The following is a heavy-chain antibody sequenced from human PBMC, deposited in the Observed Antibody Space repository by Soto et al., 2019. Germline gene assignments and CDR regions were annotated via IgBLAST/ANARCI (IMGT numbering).Heavy chain of an antibody. CDR1: GFTFRNYD. Sequence: EVQLVESGGGLVQPGGSLRLSCAASGFTFRNYDMHWVRQGTGKGLEWVSGISAAGDPDYADSVEGRFTISRENAQHYFFLQRNSLRVGDSAVYCCARTDRDFYGLDVWGQGTTVIVSS. V-gene: IGHV3-13*05. CDR2: ISAAGDP. CDR3: ARTDRDFYGLDV. J-gene: IGHJ6*02.